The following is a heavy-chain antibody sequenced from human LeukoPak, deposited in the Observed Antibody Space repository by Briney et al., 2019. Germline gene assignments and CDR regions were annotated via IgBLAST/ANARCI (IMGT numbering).Heavy chain of an antibody. CDR1: GYTFTSYY. Sequence: ASVEVSCKASGYTFTSYYMHWVRQAPGQGLEWMGWMNTNTGNPTYAQGFTGRFVFSLDTSVSTAYLQISSLKTEDTAVYYCAVLSYDSSGYYYPFDYWGQGTLVTVSS. V-gene: IGHV7-4-1*02. J-gene: IGHJ4*02. CDR2: MNTNTGNP. D-gene: IGHD3-22*01. CDR3: AVLSYDSSGYYYPFDY.